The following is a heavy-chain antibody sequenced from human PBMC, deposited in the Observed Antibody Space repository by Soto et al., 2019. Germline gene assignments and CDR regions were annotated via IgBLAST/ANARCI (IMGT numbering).Heavy chain of an antibody. CDR1: GFTFGDYA. J-gene: IGHJ6*02. CDR2: IRSKAYGGTT. Sequence: PGGSLRLSCTASGFTFGDYAMSWFRQAPGKGLEWVGFIRSKAYGGTTEYAASVKGRFTISRDDSKSIAYLQMNSLKTEDTAVYYCTRLATVTHPNYSYYGMDVWGQGTTVTVS. V-gene: IGHV3-49*03. D-gene: IGHD4-17*01. CDR3: TRLATVTHPNYSYYGMDV.